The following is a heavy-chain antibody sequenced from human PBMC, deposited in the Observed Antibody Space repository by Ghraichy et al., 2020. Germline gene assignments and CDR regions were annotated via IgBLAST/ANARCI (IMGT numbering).Heavy chain of an antibody. CDR1: GFTVSSNY. J-gene: IGHJ3*02. CDR2: IYSGGST. Sequence: GGSLRLSCAASGFTVSSNYMSWVRQAPGKGLEWVSVIYSGGSTYYADSVKGRFTISRHNSKNTLYLQMNSLRAEDTAVYYCARGGYYYDSSGLAFDIWGQGTMVTVSS. V-gene: IGHV3-53*04. CDR3: ARGGYYYDSSGLAFDI. D-gene: IGHD3-22*01.